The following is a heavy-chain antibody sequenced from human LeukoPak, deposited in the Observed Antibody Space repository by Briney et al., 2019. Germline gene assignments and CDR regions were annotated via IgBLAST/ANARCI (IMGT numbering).Heavy chain of an antibody. CDR1: GFSVRDYA. V-gene: IGHV3-30-3*01. Sequence: GGSLRLSCAASGFSVRDYAMHWVRQAPGKGLEWVAVMSYEETYKNYAEAVKGRFTISRDDSKNTLFLQMNSLRAEDTAVYYCARRYSSSWYNHPIDYWGQGTLVTVSS. J-gene: IGHJ4*02. CDR2: MSYEETYK. D-gene: IGHD6-13*01. CDR3: ARRYSSSWYNHPIDY.